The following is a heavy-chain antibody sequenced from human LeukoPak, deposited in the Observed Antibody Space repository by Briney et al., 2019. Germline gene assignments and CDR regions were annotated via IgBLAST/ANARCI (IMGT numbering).Heavy chain of an antibody. V-gene: IGHV4-34*01. CDR1: GGLLSGYY. Sequence: SETLSLTCAVHGGLLSGYYWSWLRQPPGKGLEWVGEINHSGSTNYNPSLNSRVTISVDTSNIQFSLKLNSVTAADTAVYYCSRGPFRPDMGFFWLLYNAFDIWGQGTMVTVSS. CDR2: INHSGST. CDR3: SRGPFRPDMGFFWLLYNAFDI. J-gene: IGHJ3*02. D-gene: IGHD3-9*01.